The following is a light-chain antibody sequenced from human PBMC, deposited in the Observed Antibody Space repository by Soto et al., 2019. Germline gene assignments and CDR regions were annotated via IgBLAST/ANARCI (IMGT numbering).Light chain of an antibody. CDR3: QQNYNTPRT. Sequence: IQMTQSPSSLSASVGDRVTLTCRASQSISIYLNWYQQKPGKAPKVLIYAASTLHSEVPSRFSGSGSGTDFTLTISSLQPEDFATYYCQQNYNTPRTFGPGTKVEVK. V-gene: IGKV1-39*01. CDR2: AAS. CDR1: QSISIY. J-gene: IGKJ1*01.